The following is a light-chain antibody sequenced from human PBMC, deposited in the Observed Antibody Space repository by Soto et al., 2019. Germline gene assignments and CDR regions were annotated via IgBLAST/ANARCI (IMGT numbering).Light chain of an antibody. J-gene: IGKJ1*01. V-gene: IGKV3-20*01. Sequence: ETVLTQSPGTLSLSPGDRATLSCRASQSVSASYLAWYQQKPGQAPRLLIYGASSRAAGIPDRFSGSGSGTDFTLTISRLEPEAFAVYYCQQYATSRWSFGQGTKVEIK. CDR1: QSVSASY. CDR2: GAS. CDR3: QQYATSRWS.